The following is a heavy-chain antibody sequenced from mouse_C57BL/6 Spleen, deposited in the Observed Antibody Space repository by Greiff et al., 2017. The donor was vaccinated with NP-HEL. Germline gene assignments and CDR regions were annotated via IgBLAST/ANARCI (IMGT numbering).Heavy chain of an antibody. V-gene: IGHV1-61*01. CDR1: GYTFTSYW. J-gene: IGHJ4*01. CDR2: IYPSDSET. CDR3: ARRGYYGREAMDY. D-gene: IGHD1-1*01. Sequence: VQLQQPGAELVRPGSSVKLSCKASGYTFTSYWMDWVKQRPGQGLEWIGNIYPSDSETHYNQKFKDKATLTVDKSSSTAYMQLSSLTSEDSAVYYCARRGYYGREAMDYWGQGTSVTVSS.